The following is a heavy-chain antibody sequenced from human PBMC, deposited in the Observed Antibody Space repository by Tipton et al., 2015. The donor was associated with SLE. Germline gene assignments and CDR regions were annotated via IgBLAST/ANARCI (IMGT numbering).Heavy chain of an antibody. Sequence: TLSLTCTVSGGSITSHYWSWIWQPPGKGLEWIGYFYYSGSTNYNPPLKNRVTISVDTSKNQFSLKLSSVTAADTAVYYCARGLIMITFGGVIAGYGMDVWGQGTTVTVSS. CDR3: ARGLIMITFGGVIAGYGMDV. J-gene: IGHJ6*02. D-gene: IGHD3-16*02. CDR2: FYYSGST. CDR1: GGSITSHY. V-gene: IGHV4-59*11.